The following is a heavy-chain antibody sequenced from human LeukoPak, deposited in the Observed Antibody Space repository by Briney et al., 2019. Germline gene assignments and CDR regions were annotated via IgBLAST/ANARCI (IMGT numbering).Heavy chain of an antibody. CDR3: ARAREDIVVVVAAVLDY. Sequence: SETLSLTCAVYGGSFSGYYWSWIRQPPGKWLEWIGEINHSGSTNYNPSLKSRVTISVDTSKNQFSLKLSSVTAADTAVYYCARAREDIVVVVAAVLDYWGQGTLVTVSS. CDR1: GGSFSGYY. J-gene: IGHJ4*02. D-gene: IGHD2-15*01. CDR2: INHSGST. V-gene: IGHV4-34*01.